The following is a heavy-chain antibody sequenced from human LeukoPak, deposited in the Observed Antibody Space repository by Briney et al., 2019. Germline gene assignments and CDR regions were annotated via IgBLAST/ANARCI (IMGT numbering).Heavy chain of an antibody. D-gene: IGHD4-11*01. V-gene: IGHV3-7*01. CDR2: IKTDGTET. CDR3: ARDGSNHDAFDI. J-gene: IGHJ3*02. Sequence: AGGSLRLSCAASGFSFSSSWMSWVRQAPGKGLEWVATIKTDGTETDYVDSVKGRFTISRDNAKNSLFLQMKNLRAEDTAVYYCARDGSNHDAFDIWGQGTMVTVSS. CDR1: GFSFSSSW.